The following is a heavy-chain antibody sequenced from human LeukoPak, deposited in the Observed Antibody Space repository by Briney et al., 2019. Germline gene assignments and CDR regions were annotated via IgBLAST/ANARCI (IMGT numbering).Heavy chain of an antibody. V-gene: IGHV4-4*02. CDR2: IYYSGST. CDR1: GGSISSTNW. Sequence: SETLSLTCAVSGGSISSTNWGNWVRQPPGKGLEWIGEIYYSGSTKYNPSLMSRITISVDKSKNQISLKLSSVTAADTAVYYCGRFYFDSSGVIGDYWGQGTLITVSS. J-gene: IGHJ4*02. D-gene: IGHD3-22*01. CDR3: GRFYFDSSGVIGDY.